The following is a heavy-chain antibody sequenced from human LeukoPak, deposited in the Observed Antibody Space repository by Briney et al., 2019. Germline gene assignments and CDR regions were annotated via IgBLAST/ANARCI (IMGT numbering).Heavy chain of an antibody. CDR3: ARAAPYYYDSSGYDP. D-gene: IGHD3-22*01. CDR2: ISYDGSNK. V-gene: IGHV3-30*05. CDR1: GFTFSSYS. J-gene: IGHJ5*02. Sequence: PGGSLRLSCAASGFTFSSYSMTWVRQAPGKGLEWVAVISYDGSNKYYADSVKGRFTNSRDNSKNTLYLQMNSLRAEDTAVYYCARAAPYYYDSSGYDPWGQGTLVTVSS.